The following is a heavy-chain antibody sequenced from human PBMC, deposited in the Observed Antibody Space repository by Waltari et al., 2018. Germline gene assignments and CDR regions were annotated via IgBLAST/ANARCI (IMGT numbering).Heavy chain of an antibody. V-gene: IGHV3-21*01. D-gene: IGHD2-8*01. J-gene: IGHJ4*02. CDR1: GFRFSRST. CDR2: IIPNSIKT. Sequence: EVQVVESGGGVVQPGGSLRLSWLTSGFRFSRSTMNWVRQAPGKGLEWVSSIIPNSIKTYYLESVRGRFTISRDNARNSLYLQMDSLRVEDSAVYYCASDPSMQHVAAGGYWGQGTLVTVSS. CDR3: ASDPSMQHVAAGGY.